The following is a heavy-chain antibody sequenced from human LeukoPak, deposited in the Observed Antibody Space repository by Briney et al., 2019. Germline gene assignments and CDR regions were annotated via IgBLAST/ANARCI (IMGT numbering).Heavy chain of an antibody. CDR1: GASISSYY. V-gene: IGHV4-59*01. CDR2: IYYSGST. D-gene: IGHD3-3*01. J-gene: IGHJ4*02. CDR3: ARVSSGVLRFLEWSGYYFDY. Sequence: PSETLSLTCTVSGASISSYYWSWIRQPPGKGLEWIGYIYYSGSTNYNPSLKSRVTISVDTSKNQFSLKLSSVTAADTAVYYCARVSSGVLRFLEWSGYYFDYWGQGTLVTVSS.